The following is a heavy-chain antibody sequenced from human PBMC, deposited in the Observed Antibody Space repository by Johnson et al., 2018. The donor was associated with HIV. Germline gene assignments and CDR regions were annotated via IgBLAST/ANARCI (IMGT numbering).Heavy chain of an antibody. V-gene: IGHV3-30*02. D-gene: IGHD1-26*01. CDR2: IRSDGSNE. J-gene: IGHJ3*02. Sequence: QVLLVESGGGVVQPGGSLRLSCVASGFIFSTYGMHWVRQAPGKGLEWLAVIRSDGSNEYYVDSVKGRFTITRENSKNTLYLQMNSLRAEDTALYYCAKDIRPGWEIRGNAFDIWGQGTMVTVSS. CDR1: GFIFSTYG. CDR3: AKDIRPGWEIRGNAFDI.